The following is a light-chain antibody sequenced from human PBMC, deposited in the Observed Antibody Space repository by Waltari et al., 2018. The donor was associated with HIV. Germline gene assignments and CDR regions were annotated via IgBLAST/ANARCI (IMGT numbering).Light chain of an antibody. CDR1: SSALGRSQ. CDR2: RNY. Sequence: QSVLTQPPSASGTPGPRVSISCSRRSSALGRSQVSWYQQLPGTAAKLLMYRNYQPPSGVPDRFSGSKSGTSASLAISGLRSEDEADYYCAAWDDRLNGYVFGTGTKVSVL. V-gene: IGLV1-47*01. J-gene: IGLJ1*01. CDR3: AAWDDRLNGYV.